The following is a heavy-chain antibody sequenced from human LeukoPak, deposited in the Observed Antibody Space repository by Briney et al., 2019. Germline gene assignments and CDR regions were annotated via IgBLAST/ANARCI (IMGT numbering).Heavy chain of an antibody. V-gene: IGHV4-34*01. D-gene: IGHD5-18*01. CDR3: AKGGLHLWWTNWFDP. CDR2: IHNSGRV. CDR1: GGSFSNYF. J-gene: IGHJ5*02. Sequence: SSETLSLTCGVNGGSFSNYFWTWIRQSPGKEPEWIGDIHNSGRVNYNPSLGSRVTISFDTSENQFSLKMTSVTAADTGVYYCAKGGLHLWWTNWFDPWGQGTSVTVSS.